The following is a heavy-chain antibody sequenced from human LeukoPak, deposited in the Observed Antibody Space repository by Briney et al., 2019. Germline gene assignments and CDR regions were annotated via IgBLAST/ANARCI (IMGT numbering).Heavy chain of an antibody. CDR2: IYPGDSDT. J-gene: IGHJ3*02. CDR3: ATGRTYYYDSSGRSDAFDI. Sequence: GESLKISCKGSGYSFTSYWIGWVRQMPGKSLEWMGIIYPGDSDTRYSPSFQGQVTISADKSISTAYLQWSSLKASDTAMYYCATGRTYYYDSSGRSDAFDIWGQGTMVTVSS. D-gene: IGHD3-22*01. V-gene: IGHV5-51*01. CDR1: GYSFTSYW.